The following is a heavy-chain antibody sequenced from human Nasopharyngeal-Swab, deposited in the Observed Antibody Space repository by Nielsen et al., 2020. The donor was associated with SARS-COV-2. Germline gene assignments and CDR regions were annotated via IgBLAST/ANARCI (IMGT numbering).Heavy chain of an antibody. CDR2: IRSKTYGGAP. CDR1: GFTFGDYA. V-gene: IGHV3-49*01. D-gene: IGHD1-26*01. J-gene: IGHJ3*02. CDR3: ARSVGSFYGQGAFDI. Sequence: GESLKISCTTSGFTFGDYAMSWFRQAPGKGLEWVGFIRSKTYGGAPEYAASVNGRFTISRDGAESIAYLQMNSLETEDTGVYYCARSVGSFYGQGAFDIWGQGTMVTFSS.